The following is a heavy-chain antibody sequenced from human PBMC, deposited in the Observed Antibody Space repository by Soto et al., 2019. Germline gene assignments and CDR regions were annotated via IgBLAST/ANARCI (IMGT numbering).Heavy chain of an antibody. CDR1: GYTFTSYV. CDR3: ARVVVAARYYYYYMDV. CDR2: ISAYNGNT. J-gene: IGHJ6*03. V-gene: IGHV1-18*01. D-gene: IGHD2-15*01. Sequence: ASVKVSCKASGYTFTSYVISWVRQAPGQGLEWMGWISAYNGNTNYAQKLQGRVTMTTDTSTSTAYMELRSLRSDDTAVYYCARVVVAARYYYYYMDVWGKGTTVTVSS.